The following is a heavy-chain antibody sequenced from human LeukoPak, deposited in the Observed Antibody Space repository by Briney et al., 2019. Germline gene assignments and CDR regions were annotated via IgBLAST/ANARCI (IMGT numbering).Heavy chain of an antibody. Sequence: GGSLRLSCTASGFSFSDYYMIWIRQAPGKGLEWGSKISSSSSYKNYADSVKGRFTISRDNAKNSLYLQMNSLRAEDTAVYYCARDQEVATSDWGQGTLVTVSS. D-gene: IGHD5-12*01. CDR1: GFSFSDYY. V-gene: IGHV3-11*06. CDR2: ISSSSSYK. CDR3: ARDQEVATSD. J-gene: IGHJ4*02.